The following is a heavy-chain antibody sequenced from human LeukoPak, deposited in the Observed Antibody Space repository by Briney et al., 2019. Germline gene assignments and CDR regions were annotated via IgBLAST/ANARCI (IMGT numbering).Heavy chain of an antibody. CDR2: INPNSGGT. CDR3: ASWGYYDSSGEDKPPTSFDY. CDR1: GYTFTGYY. Sequence: ASVKVSCKASGYTFTGYYMHWVRQAPGQGLEWMGWINPNSGGTNYAQKFQGRVTMTRDTSISTAYMELSRLRSDDTAVYYCASWGYYDSSGEDKPPTSFDYWGQGTLVTVSS. J-gene: IGHJ4*02. D-gene: IGHD3-22*01. V-gene: IGHV1-2*02.